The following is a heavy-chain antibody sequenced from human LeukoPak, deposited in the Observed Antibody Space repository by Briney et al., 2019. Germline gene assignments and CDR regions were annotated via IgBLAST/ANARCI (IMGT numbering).Heavy chain of an antibody. V-gene: IGHV3-48*03. Sequence: GGSLRLSCAVSGFTFNSYEMNWVRQAPGKGLEWVSYISSFGTTQYYADSVKGRFTISRDNAKKSLYLQMNSLRAEDTAIYYCARLRHLSGVPAADGYWGQGTLVTVSS. CDR1: GFTFNSYE. CDR2: ISSFGTTQ. J-gene: IGHJ4*02. CDR3: ARLRHLSGVPAADGY. D-gene: IGHD2-2*01.